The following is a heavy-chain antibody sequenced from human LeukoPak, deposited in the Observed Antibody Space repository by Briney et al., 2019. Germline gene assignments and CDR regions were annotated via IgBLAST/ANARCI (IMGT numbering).Heavy chain of an antibody. V-gene: IGHV1-18*01. Sequence: ASLTVSSTPSDYTVTIYGIGWVRQAPGQRLEWMGWISAYIGNTNYAQKLHRRVTITTDTSSSTAYMQPRSLTSDGPPLCYFARDSPANWNDYRLVAFDIWGRGTMVTVSS. CDR1: DYTVTIYG. CDR3: ARDSPANWNDYRLVAFDI. CDR2: ISAYIGNT. J-gene: IGHJ3*02. D-gene: IGHD1-1*01.